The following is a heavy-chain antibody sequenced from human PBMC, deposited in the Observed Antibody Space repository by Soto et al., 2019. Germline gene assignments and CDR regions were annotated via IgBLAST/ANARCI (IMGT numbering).Heavy chain of an antibody. CDR3: ATASRGGRELLDKAGY. V-gene: IGHV3-30-3*01. CDR2: ISYDGSNK. CDR1: GFTLSSYA. D-gene: IGHD1-26*01. Sequence: GGSLRLSCAASGFTLSSYAMHWVRQAPGKGLEWVAVISYDGSNKYYADSVKGRFTISRDNSKNTLYLQMNSLRAEDTAVYYCATASRGGRELLDKAGYWGQGTLVTVSS. J-gene: IGHJ4*02.